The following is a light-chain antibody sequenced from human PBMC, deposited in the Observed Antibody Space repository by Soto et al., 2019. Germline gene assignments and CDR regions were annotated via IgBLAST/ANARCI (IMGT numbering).Light chain of an antibody. CDR2: GNS. CDR1: SSTIGAGYD. CDR3: QSYDSSGSGWV. Sequence: QSVLTQPPSVSGAPGQRVTISCTWSSSTIGAGYDVHWYQQLPGTAPKLLIYGNSNRPSGVPDRFSGSQSGTSASLAITGLHAEDEADSYCQSYDSSGSGWVFGGGTKLTVL. J-gene: IGLJ3*02. V-gene: IGLV1-40*01.